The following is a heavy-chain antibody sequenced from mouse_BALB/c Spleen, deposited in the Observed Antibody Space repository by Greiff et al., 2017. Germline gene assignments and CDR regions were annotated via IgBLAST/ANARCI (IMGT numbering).Heavy chain of an antibody. CDR1: GFSLTSYG. J-gene: IGHJ4*01. CDR2: IWAGGST. Sequence: VMLVESGPGLVAPSQSLSITCTVSGFSLTSYGVHWVRQPPGKGLEWLGVIWAGGSTNYNSALMSRLSISKDNSKSQVFLKMNSLQTDDTAMYYCARDHQVRRDYAMDYWGQGTSVTVSS. CDR3: ARDHQVRRDYAMDY. D-gene: IGHD2-14*01. V-gene: IGHV2-9*02.